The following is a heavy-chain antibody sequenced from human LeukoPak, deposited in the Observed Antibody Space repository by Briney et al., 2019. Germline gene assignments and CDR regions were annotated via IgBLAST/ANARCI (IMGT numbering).Heavy chain of an antibody. CDR2: INPNSGGT. V-gene: IGHV1-2*02. CDR1: GYTFTGYY. CDR3: ARSFPQGIAAIYPKPDY. J-gene: IGHJ4*02. Sequence: RGASVKVSCKASGYTFTGYYMHWVRQAPGQGLEWMGWINPNSGGTNYAQKFQGRVTMTRDTSISTAYMELSRLRSDDTAVYYCARSFPQGIAAIYPKPDYWGQGTLVTVSS. D-gene: IGHD6-25*01.